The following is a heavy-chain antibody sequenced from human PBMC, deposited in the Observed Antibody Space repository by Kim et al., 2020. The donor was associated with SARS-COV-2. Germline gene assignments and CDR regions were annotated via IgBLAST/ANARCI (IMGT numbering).Heavy chain of an antibody. J-gene: IGHJ4*02. Sequence: ADSGHGRFTRSQNNAKNTLYLQMNSRSAEDTAVYYCAKDRDRTGNYYFDYWGQGTLVTVSS. CDR3: AKDRDRTGNYYFDY. V-gene: IGHV3-23*01. D-gene: IGHD1-7*01.